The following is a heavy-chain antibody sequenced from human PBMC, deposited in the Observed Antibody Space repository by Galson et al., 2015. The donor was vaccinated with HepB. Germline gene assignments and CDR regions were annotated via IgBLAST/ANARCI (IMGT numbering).Heavy chain of an antibody. V-gene: IGHV3-23*01. CDR3: VTSRPYS. Sequence: SLRLSCAVSTFTFSRDAVSWVRQVPGKGLEWVSAISGRGGSTYYPDSLKGRFTISRDNSENTVYLQMNSLRGEDTAVYYCVTSRPYSWGQGTLVTVSS. CDR2: ISGRGGST. D-gene: IGHD6-6*01. J-gene: IGHJ4*02. CDR1: TFTFSRDA.